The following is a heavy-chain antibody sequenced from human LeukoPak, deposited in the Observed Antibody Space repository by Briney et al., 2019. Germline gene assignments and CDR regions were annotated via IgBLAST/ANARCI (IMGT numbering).Heavy chain of an antibody. J-gene: IGHJ3*02. Sequence: TLSLTCTVSGGSIRIYYRSWIREPPGEGLGGVGDIYYSGSTNYNPSLKSRVTISVDTSKNQFSLKLSSVTAADTAVYYCARSGAATLADGAFDIWGQGTMVTVSS. CDR3: ARSGAATLADGAFDI. V-gene: IGHV4-59*01. D-gene: IGHD2-15*01. CDR2: IYYSGST. CDR1: GGSIRIYY.